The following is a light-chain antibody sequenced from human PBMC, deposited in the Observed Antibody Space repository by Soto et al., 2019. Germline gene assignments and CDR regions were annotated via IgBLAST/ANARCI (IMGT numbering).Light chain of an antibody. CDR1: SPNIGAGYN. J-gene: IGLJ3*02. Sequence: QPVLTQPPSVSGAPGQRVTISCTGSSPNIGAGYNVHWYQQLPGTAPKLLIYGNTNRPSGVPDRFSGSKSGTSASLAITGLQAEDEADYYCQSYDSSLSGWVFGGGTQLTVL. CDR2: GNT. V-gene: IGLV1-40*01. CDR3: QSYDSSLSGWV.